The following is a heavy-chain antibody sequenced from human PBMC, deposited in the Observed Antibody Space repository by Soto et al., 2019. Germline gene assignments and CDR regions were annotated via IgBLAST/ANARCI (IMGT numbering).Heavy chain of an antibody. CDR3: ARDTTTVGPGINY. D-gene: IGHD4-17*01. CDR1: GGSISSGGYY. V-gene: IGHV4-31*03. J-gene: IGHJ4*02. CDR2: IYYSGST. Sequence: SETLSLTCTVSGGSISSGGYYWSWIRQHPGKGLEWIGYIYYSGSTYYNPSLKSRVTISVDTSKNQFSLKLSSVTAADTAVYYCARDTTTVGPGINYWGQGTLVTVSS.